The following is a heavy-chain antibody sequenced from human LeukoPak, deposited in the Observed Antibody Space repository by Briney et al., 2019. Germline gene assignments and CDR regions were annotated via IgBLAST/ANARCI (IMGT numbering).Heavy chain of an antibody. CDR3: ASSPANLQEFDY. CDR1: GGSISSGGYS. CDR2: IYHSGST. V-gene: IGHV4-30-2*01. J-gene: IGHJ4*02. Sequence: SETLSLTCAVSGGSISSGGYSWSWIRQPPGKGLEWIGYIYHSGSTYYNPSLKSRVTISVDTSKNQFSLKLSSVTAADTAVYYCASSPANLQEFDYWGQGTLVTVSS. D-gene: IGHD4-11*01.